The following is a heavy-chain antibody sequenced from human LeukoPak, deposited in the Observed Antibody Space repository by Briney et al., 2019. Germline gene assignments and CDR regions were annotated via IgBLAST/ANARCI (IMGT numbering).Heavy chain of an antibody. J-gene: IGHJ4*02. CDR3: ARDNPYSSSFDY. Sequence: GASVKVSCKASGYTFTGYYMHWVRQAPGRGLEWMGWINPNSGGTNYAQKFQGRVTMTRDTSISTAYMELSRLRSDDTAVYYCARDNPYSSSFDYWGQGTLVTVSS. CDR2: INPNSGGT. D-gene: IGHD6-6*01. CDR1: GYTFTGYY. V-gene: IGHV1-2*02.